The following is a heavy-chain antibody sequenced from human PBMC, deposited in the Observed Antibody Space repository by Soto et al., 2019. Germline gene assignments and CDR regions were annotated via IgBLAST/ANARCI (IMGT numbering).Heavy chain of an antibody. Sequence: GGSLRLSCAASGFTSNNYAMSWVRQAPGKGLEWVSAISASGGETYYADSLRGRFTISRDNSINTLYLQMNSLRTEDTAVYYCAHPRGYGVFDAYDIWGQGALVTVSS. V-gene: IGHV3-23*01. J-gene: IGHJ3*02. CDR3: AHPRGYGVFDAYDI. D-gene: IGHD4-17*01. CDR2: ISASGGET. CDR1: GFTSNNYA.